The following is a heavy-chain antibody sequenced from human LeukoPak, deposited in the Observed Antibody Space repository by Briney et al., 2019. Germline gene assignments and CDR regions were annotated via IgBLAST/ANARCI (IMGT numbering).Heavy chain of an antibody. CDR2: IFPTGST. Sequence: PSETLSLTCAVSGASISTVGYSWSWIRQPPGKGPEWIGYIFPTGSTSYNPSLKSRLTISLDRSNNQFSLRLNSATAADTAVYYCARMAGRTVDHWGQGTLVTVSS. V-gene: IGHV4-30-2*01. CDR1: GASISTVGYS. CDR3: ARMAGRTVDH. J-gene: IGHJ4*02. D-gene: IGHD1-1*01.